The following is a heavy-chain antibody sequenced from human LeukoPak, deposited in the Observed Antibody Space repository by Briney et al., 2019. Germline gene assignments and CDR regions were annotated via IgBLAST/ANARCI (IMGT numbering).Heavy chain of an antibody. CDR1: GYTFTGYY. CDR3: ARGVSSGYYLYCFDY. CDR2: INPNSGGT. V-gene: IGHV1-2*02. D-gene: IGHD3-22*01. Sequence: GASVKVSCKASGYTFTGYYMHWVRQAPGQGLEWMGWINPNSGGTNYAQKFQGRVTMTRDTSISTAYMELSRLRSDDTAVYYCARGVSSGYYLYCFDYWGQGTLVTVSS. J-gene: IGHJ4*02.